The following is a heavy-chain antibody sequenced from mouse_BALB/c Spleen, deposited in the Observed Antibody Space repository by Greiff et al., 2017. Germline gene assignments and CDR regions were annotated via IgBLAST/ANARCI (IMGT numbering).Heavy chain of an antibody. J-gene: IGHJ2*01. CDR2: INPSSGYT. CDR1: GYTFTSYT. CDR3: AREGRGMITTTN. Sequence: VKLMESGAELARPGASVKMSCKASGYTFTSYTMHWVKQRPGQGLEWIGYINPSSGYTNYNQKFKDKATLTADKSSSTAYMQLSSLTSEDSAVYYCAREGRGMITTTNWGQGTTLTVSS. V-gene: IGHV1-4*01. D-gene: IGHD2-4*01.